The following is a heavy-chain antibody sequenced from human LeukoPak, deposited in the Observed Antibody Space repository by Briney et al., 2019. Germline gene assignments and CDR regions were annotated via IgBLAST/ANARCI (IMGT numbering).Heavy chain of an antibody. Sequence: TGGSLRHSCIGSGFTFTYYAIYWVRQAPGKGLEWVAVVSYDGNDGYYADSVKGRFSISRDNSQNTVTLQMNNLRVDDTAIYDCARLAWNDGSYYFDYWGQGTLVTVSS. V-gene: IGHV3-30-3*01. CDR3: ARLAWNDGSYYFDY. CDR2: VSYDGNDG. J-gene: IGHJ4*02. CDR1: GFTFTYYA. D-gene: IGHD1-1*01.